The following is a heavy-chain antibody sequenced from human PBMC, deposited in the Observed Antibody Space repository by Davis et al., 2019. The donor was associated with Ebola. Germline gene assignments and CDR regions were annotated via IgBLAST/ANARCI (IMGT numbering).Heavy chain of an antibody. CDR1: GFTFSGSA. CDR3: TRAQQLDDY. J-gene: IGHJ4*02. Sequence: GESLKISCAASGFTFSGSAMHWVRQASGQGLEWGGRIRSKANSYATAYAASVKGRFTISRDDSKNTAYLQMNSLKTEDTAVYYCTRAQQLDDYWGQGTLVTVSS. CDR2: IRSKANSYAT. D-gene: IGHD6-13*01. V-gene: IGHV3-73*01.